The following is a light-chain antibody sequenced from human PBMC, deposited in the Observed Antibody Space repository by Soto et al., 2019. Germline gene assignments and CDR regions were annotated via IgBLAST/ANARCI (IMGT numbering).Light chain of an antibody. CDR3: QQSYNTPLT. J-gene: IGKJ1*01. CDR1: QTIGTY. V-gene: IGKV1-39*01. CDR2: DAS. Sequence: IEVTQSPSSLAASLGDIVTITCRASQTIGTYVNWYRQKSGAAPELLIYDASTLQSGVPSRFRGGASGTDFTLTISSLQLDDFATYYCQQSYNTPLTFGQGTKVDIK.